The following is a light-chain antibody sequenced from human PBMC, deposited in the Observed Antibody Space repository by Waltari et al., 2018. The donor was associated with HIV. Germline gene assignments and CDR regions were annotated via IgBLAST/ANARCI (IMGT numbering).Light chain of an antibody. J-gene: IGLJ3*02. CDR2: NDI. CDR3: QSTDFDGTWV. CDR1: ALPKKY. Sequence: SYDLTQTPSLSVSPGHTARIKSPRRALPKKYSSWHRQKAGQASVLLIYNDIERPSGIPERISGSGSGTGITLTISGVQAEDEGDYFCQSTDFDGTWVFGGGTRLTVL. V-gene: IGLV3-25*03.